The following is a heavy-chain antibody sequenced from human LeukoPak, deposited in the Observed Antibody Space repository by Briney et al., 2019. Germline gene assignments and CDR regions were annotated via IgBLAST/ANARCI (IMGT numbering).Heavy chain of an antibody. CDR3: ARDDSSGYNLGY. CDR1: GYTFSDHY. Sequence: ASVKVSCKASGYTFSDHYMHWVRQAPGQGLEWMGWINPNSGGTNYAQKFQGRVTMTRDTSISTAYMELSRLRSDDTAVYYCARDDSSGYNLGYWGQGTLVTVSS. CDR2: INPNSGGT. J-gene: IGHJ4*02. V-gene: IGHV1-2*02. D-gene: IGHD3-22*01.